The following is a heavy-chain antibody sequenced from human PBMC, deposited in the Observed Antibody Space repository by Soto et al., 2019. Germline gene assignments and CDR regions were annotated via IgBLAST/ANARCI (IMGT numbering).Heavy chain of an antibody. Sequence: PGWSLRLSCAASGFNFSDYDMHWVLQAPGKGLDWVSRILFDGSNKYYADSVKGRFTISRDNSKNMLYLQMNSLRAEDTAVYYCAKGGLRMFGVGHWGQGTLVTVSS. CDR1: GFNFSDYD. D-gene: IGHD3-3*01. V-gene: IGHV3-30*18. J-gene: IGHJ4*02. CDR2: ILFDGSNK. CDR3: AKGGLRMFGVGH.